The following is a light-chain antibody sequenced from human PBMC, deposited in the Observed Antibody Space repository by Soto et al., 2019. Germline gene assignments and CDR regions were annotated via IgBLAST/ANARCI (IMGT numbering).Light chain of an antibody. CDR2: AAA. J-gene: IGKJ2*01. Sequence: IELTQSPATLSVSPGDRATLSCRASRNLYSDLAWYQQKPGQAPRLVIYAAAGRPTGFPARFTGSGSETEFTLTISSLQSEDFAIYYCQQYSNWPYTFGQGTKLEIK. CDR1: RNLYSD. CDR3: QQYSNWPYT. V-gene: IGKV3-15*01.